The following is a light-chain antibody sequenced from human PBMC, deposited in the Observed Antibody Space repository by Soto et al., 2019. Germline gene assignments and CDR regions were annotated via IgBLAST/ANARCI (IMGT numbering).Light chain of an antibody. CDR1: PSISPW. Sequence: DIQMTQSPSSLSASVGDRVTFTCRASPSISPWLAWYPPKPGQAPQLLLYKASTLERGVPSRFSGSGSGKEFTLTISRPQAEGFAIYYGQQYNGYRLAFGGGTKVDI. V-gene: IGKV1-5*03. CDR3: QQYNGYRLA. J-gene: IGKJ4*01. CDR2: KAS.